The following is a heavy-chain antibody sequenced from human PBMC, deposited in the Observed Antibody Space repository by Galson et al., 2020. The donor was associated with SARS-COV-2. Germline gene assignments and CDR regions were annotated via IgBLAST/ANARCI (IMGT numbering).Heavy chain of an antibody. CDR2: INRDGSSP. CDR1: GFTFSNYW. V-gene: IGHV3-74*01. J-gene: IGHJ4*02. CDR3: APRYCTSTSCEAGFDY. Sequence: GGSLRLSCAASGFTFSNYWMHWVRQAPGKGLVWVSRINRDGSSPTYADSVQGRFTISRDNAKNTLYLQMNSLRAEDTAVYYCAPRYCTSTSCEAGFDYWGQGTQVTVS. D-gene: IGHD2-2*01.